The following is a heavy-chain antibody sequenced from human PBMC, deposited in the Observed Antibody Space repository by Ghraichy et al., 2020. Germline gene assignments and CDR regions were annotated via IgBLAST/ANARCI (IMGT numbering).Heavy chain of an antibody. Sequence: SQTLSLTCAISGDSVSSNSAAWNWIRQSPSRGLEWLGRTYYRSKWYNDYAVSVKSRITINPDTSKNQFSLQLNSVTPEDTAVYYCGRAQDYYDSSGYYDAFDIWGQGTMVTVSS. V-gene: IGHV6-1*01. J-gene: IGHJ3*02. CDR1: GDSVSSNSAA. CDR2: TYYRSKWYN. CDR3: GRAQDYYDSSGYYDAFDI. D-gene: IGHD3-22*01.